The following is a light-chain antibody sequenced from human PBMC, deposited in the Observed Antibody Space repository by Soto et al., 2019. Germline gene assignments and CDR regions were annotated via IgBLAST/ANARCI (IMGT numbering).Light chain of an antibody. CDR2: HAS. Sequence: DIQMTRSTSTLSVYVRYRVTITFRASQSIDRWLAWYQQRPGKAPKILIYHASSLETGVPSRFSGSGSGTEFTLTISSLQPDDFATYYCQHYNSYGTFGQGSKVDIK. J-gene: IGKJ1*01. CDR3: QHYNSYGT. V-gene: IGKV1-5*01. CDR1: QSIDRW.